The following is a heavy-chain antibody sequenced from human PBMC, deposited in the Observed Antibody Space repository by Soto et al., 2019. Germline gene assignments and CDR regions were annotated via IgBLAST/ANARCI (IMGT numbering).Heavy chain of an antibody. CDR1: GFTFSSYG. CDR3: ANDPRPPLVPDAKCWFDP. J-gene: IGHJ5*02. Sequence: QVQLVESGGGVVQPGRSLRLSCAASGFTFSSYGMHWVRQAPGKGLEWVAVISYDGSNKYYADSVKGRFTISRDNSKNTLYLEMNSLTAEDTAVYYCANDPRPPLVPDAKCWFDPWGQGTLVTVSS. CDR2: ISYDGSNK. D-gene: IGHD2-2*01. V-gene: IGHV3-30*18.